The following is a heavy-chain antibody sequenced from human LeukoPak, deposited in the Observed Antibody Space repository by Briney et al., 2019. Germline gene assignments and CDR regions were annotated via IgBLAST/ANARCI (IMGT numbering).Heavy chain of an antibody. CDR1: GFTLSSYA. CDR3: AKSHPPTVTTEEGEYLQH. J-gene: IGHJ1*01. D-gene: IGHD4-17*01. CDR2: ISFDGSNQ. V-gene: IGHV3-30*18. Sequence: GGSLRLSCSASGFTLSSYAMHCVRQAPGQGLEWVAVISFDGSNQYYADSVKGRFTIYRDNFKNTVYLQMNSLRAEETAVYYCAKSHPPTVTTEEGEYLQHWGQGTLVTVSS.